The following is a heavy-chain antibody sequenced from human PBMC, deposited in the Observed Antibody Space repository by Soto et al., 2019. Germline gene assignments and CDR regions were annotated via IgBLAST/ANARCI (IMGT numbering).Heavy chain of an antibody. CDR1: GGSIRSDDSY. CDR3: SRRYCSSTSCLNWLDP. CDR2: IYHSGRT. Sequence: QVQLQESGPGLVKPSQTLSLTCTVSGGSIRSDDSYWSWIRQPPGKGLEWIGYIYHSGRTFYNPSLKSRVSMSLDTSKNQFSLKLTSVTAADTAVYYCSRRYCSSTSCLNWLDPWGQGTLVTVSS. J-gene: IGHJ5*02. D-gene: IGHD2-2*01. V-gene: IGHV4-30-4*01.